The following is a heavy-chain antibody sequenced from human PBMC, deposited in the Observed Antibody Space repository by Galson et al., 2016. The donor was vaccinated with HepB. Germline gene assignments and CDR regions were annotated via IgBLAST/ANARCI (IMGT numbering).Heavy chain of an antibody. CDR1: GFTFNIYA. CDR2: ISYDGSNK. V-gene: IGHV3-30-3*01. Sequence: SLRLSCAASGFTFNIYAMHWVRQAPGKGLEWVALISYDGSNKYYADSVKGRFTISRDNSKNTMYLQMNSLRAEDTAVFYCARALSGTILYGVDVWGHGTTVTVSS. CDR3: ARALSGTILYGVDV. D-gene: IGHD1-7*01. J-gene: IGHJ6*02.